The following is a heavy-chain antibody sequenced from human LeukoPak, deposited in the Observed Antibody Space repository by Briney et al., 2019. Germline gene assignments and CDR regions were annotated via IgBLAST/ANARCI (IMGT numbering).Heavy chain of an antibody. V-gene: IGHV4-4*07. D-gene: IGHD6-13*01. CDR2: INSSGGT. CDR3: ARDGTRSWSYYYYMDV. CDR1: GGSITSYY. J-gene: IGHJ6*03. Sequence: SETLSLTCIVSGGSITSYYWSWIRQSAGKGLEWIGRINSSGGTNYNPSLRGRVTVSVDTSKGEFSLKLNSVTAADTAVYFCARDGTRSWSYYYYMDVWGKGTTVTVSS.